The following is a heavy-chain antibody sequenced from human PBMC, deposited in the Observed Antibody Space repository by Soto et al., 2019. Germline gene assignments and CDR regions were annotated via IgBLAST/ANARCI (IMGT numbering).Heavy chain of an antibody. V-gene: IGHV1-69*06. Sequence: QVHLLQSGAEVKKPGSSLKVSCKVSGGAFTNYSLNWVRHSPGQGLEWLGGIIPLHNTSNYSEKFVGRLRVNADISSSTVYMPLGGLASGDTATYYCASLSAWNPLYYHGMDVWGQGTTVTVSS. CDR3: ASLSAWNPLYYHGMDV. J-gene: IGHJ6*02. D-gene: IGHD1-1*01. CDR1: GGAFTNYS. CDR2: IIPLHNTS.